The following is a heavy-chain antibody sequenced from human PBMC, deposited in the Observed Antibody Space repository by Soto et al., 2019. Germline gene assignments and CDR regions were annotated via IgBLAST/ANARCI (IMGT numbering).Heavy chain of an antibody. CDR1: GFTFSSYS. Sequence: GGSLRLSCAASGFTFSSYSMNWVRQAPGKGLEWVSSISSSYIYYADSVKGRFTISRDNAKNSLYLQMNSLRAEDTAVYYCARDTYIMITFGGVIVPNDAFDIWGQGTMVTVSS. CDR2: ISSSYI. V-gene: IGHV3-21*01. CDR3: ARDTYIMITFGGVIVPNDAFDI. D-gene: IGHD3-16*02. J-gene: IGHJ3*02.